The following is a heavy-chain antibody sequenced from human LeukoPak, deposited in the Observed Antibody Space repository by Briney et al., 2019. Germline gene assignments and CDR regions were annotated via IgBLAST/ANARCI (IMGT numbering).Heavy chain of an antibody. Sequence: TSVQLSCRASGYAFNSYDISWVGLAPGQALERLGWVSAYNGHTKYAQKVQGRVTLTRDTSTSTVYMELSSLRSEDTAVYYCARGPSITLVRGGQWYHYMDVWGKGTTVTISS. CDR3: ARGPSITLVRGGQWYHYMDV. CDR2: VSAYNGHT. J-gene: IGHJ6*03. V-gene: IGHV1-18*01. D-gene: IGHD3-10*01. CDR1: GYAFNSYD.